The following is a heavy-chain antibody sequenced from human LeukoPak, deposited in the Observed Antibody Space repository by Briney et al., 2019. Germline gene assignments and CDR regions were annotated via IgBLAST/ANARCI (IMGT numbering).Heavy chain of an antibody. D-gene: IGHD5-18*01. CDR3: ARDLHSWCGYSYGEGAFDI. CDR1: GYTFTSYY. J-gene: IGHJ3*02. CDR2: INPSGGST. Sequence: ASVKVSCKASGYTFTSYYMHWVRQAPGQGLEWMGIINPSGGSTSYAQKFQGRVTMTRDTSTSTVYMELSSLRSEDTAVYYCARDLHSWCGYSYGEGAFDIWGQGTMVTVSS. V-gene: IGHV1-46*01.